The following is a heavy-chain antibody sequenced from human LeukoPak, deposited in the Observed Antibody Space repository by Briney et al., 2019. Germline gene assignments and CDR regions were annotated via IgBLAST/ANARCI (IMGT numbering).Heavy chain of an antibody. Sequence: PSQTLSLTCTVSGGSISSGSYYWSWIRQPAGKGLEWIGRIYTSGSTNYNPSLKGRVTISVDTSKNQFSLKLSSVTAADTAVYYCARGYCSGGSCHPLDYWGQGTLVTVSS. CDR2: IYTSGST. D-gene: IGHD2-15*01. J-gene: IGHJ4*02. CDR3: ARGYCSGGSCHPLDY. CDR1: GGSISSGSYY. V-gene: IGHV4-61*02.